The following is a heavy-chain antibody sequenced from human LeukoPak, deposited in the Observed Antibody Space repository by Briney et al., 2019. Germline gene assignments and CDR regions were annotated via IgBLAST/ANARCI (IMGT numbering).Heavy chain of an antibody. D-gene: IGHD2-2*01. V-gene: IGHV4-59*01. CDR1: GGSISSYY. CDR2: IYYSGST. J-gene: IGHJ5*02. Sequence: SETLSLTCTVSGGSISSYYWSWIRQPPGKGLEWIGYIYYSGSTNCNPSLKSRVTISVDTSKNQFSLKLSSVTAADTAVYYCARGQSDIVVVPAAVVWFDPWGQGTLVTVSS. CDR3: ARGQSDIVVVPAAVVWFDP.